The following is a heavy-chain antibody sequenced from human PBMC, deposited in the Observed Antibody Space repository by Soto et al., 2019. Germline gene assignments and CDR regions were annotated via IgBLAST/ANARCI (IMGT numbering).Heavy chain of an antibody. CDR3: AREWRGSYQLRQYGMDV. V-gene: IGHV1-69*06. Sequence: VKVSCKASGGTFISYAIIWGRQAPGQGLEWMGGIIPIFGTANYAQKFQGRVTITADKSTSTAYMELSSLRSEDTAVYYCAREWRGSYQLRQYGMDVWGQGTTVTVSS. D-gene: IGHD2-2*01. J-gene: IGHJ6*02. CDR1: GGTFISYA. CDR2: IIPIFGTA.